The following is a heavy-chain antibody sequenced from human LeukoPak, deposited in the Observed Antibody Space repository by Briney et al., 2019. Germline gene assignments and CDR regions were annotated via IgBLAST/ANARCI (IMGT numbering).Heavy chain of an antibody. V-gene: IGHV4-59*01. CDR3: ASIAAAGTPYFDY. CDR2: IYYSGST. Sequence: SETLSLTCTVSGGSISSYYWSWIRQPPGKGLEWIGYIYYSGSTNYNPSLKSRVTISVDTSKNQFSLKLNSVTAADTAVYYCASIAAAGTPYFDYWGQGTLVTVSS. J-gene: IGHJ4*02. D-gene: IGHD6-13*01. CDR1: GGSISSYY.